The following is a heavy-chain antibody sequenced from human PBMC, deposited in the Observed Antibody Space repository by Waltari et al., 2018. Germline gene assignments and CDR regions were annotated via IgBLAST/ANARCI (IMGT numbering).Heavy chain of an antibody. D-gene: IGHD3-10*01. CDR1: GGSLSTSTYF. Sequence: HLQLQESGPGLVKPSETLSLTCTISGGSLSTSTYFWGWIRQPPGKGLAWIASINYGRSTYYNPSLKGPVTICLDTSKNQFSRKLSSVTAADTAVYYCGRLDGSGSYAVAFDIWGQGTMVTVSS. J-gene: IGHJ3*02. CDR2: INYGRST. CDR3: GRLDGSGSYAVAFDI. V-gene: IGHV4-39*01.